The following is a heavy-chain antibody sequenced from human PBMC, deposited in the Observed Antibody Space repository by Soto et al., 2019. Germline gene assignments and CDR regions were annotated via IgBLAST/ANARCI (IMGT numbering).Heavy chain of an antibody. CDR3: ARKGLGGYYGMDV. D-gene: IGHD6-6*01. CDR2: IYHSGST. J-gene: IGHJ6*02. CDR1: GGSISSSNW. Sequence: SETLSLSCAVSGGSISSSNWWSWVRQPPGKGLEWIGEIYHSGSTNYNPSLKSRVTISVDKSKNQFSLKLSSVTAADTAVYYCARKGLGGYYGMDVWGQGTTVT. V-gene: IGHV4-4*02.